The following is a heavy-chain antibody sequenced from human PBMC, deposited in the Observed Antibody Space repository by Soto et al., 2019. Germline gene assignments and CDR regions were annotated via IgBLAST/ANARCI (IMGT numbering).Heavy chain of an antibody. Sequence: GGSLRLSCAASGFTFNNAWMNWVRQAPGKGLEWVGRIKSRIDGETTDYAAPVQGRFTISRDDSKNTLYLQMNNLKTEDTAVYYCATGVLPPDYWGQGTLVTV. CDR3: ATGVLPPDY. V-gene: IGHV3-15*01. CDR1: GFTFNNAW. J-gene: IGHJ4*02. CDR2: IKSRIDGETT.